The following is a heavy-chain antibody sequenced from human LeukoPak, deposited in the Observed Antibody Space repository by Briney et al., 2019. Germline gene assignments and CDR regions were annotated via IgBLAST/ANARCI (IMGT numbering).Heavy chain of an antibody. J-gene: IGHJ4*02. CDR2: IYYTGTT. CDR1: GDSIINYY. V-gene: IGHV4-59*01. Sequence: PSETLSLTCSVPGDSIINYYWSWIRQSPEKGLEWIGYIYYTGTTKYNPSLESRVFMSVDTSKNQFSLRLTSVTVADTAVYYCAKEPSVWGQGILVTVSS. CDR3: AKEPSV.